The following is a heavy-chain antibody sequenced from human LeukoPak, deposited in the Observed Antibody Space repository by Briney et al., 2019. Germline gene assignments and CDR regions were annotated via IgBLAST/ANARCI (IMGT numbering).Heavy chain of an antibody. CDR3: ATGYRGDFDTFDI. CDR1: GASISGSGYY. CDR2: IYDSGST. D-gene: IGHD2-21*02. V-gene: IGHV4-39*07. J-gene: IGHJ3*02. Sequence: SETLSLTCTVSGASISGSGYYWGWIRQPPGKGLEWIGNIYDSGSTYYNASLQSRVTISIDTSKNQFSLKVTSVTAADTAAYYCATGYRGDFDTFDIWGQGTMVTVSS.